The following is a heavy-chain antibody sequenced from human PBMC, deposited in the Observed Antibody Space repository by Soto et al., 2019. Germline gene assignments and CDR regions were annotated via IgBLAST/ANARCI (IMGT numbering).Heavy chain of an antibody. Sequence: QVQLQQWGAGLLKPSETLSLTCAVYGGSFSGYYWSWIRQPPGKGLEWIGEINHSGSTNYNPSLKRRVTISVDTSKNQFSLMLSSVTAADTAVYYCARGRYSLFDYWGQGTLVTVSS. CDR1: GGSFSGYY. CDR2: INHSGST. J-gene: IGHJ4*02. V-gene: IGHV4-34*01. CDR3: ARGRYSLFDY. D-gene: IGHD5-18*01.